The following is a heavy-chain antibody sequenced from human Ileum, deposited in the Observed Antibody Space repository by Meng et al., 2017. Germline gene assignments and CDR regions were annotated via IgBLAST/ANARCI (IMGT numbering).Heavy chain of an antibody. J-gene: IGHJ4*02. V-gene: IGHV4-30-4*01. Sequence: QVQLQESGPGLGKPSQTLARTCRVAGGSCSSDNYYWTWIRQTPGKGLEWIGLTYYNGSPFYNPSLRSRVTISVDTSKDQFSLKLTSVTAADTAVYYCARERRHYYGSGSFDYWGQGILVTVSS. CDR2: TYYNGSP. CDR3: ARERRHYYGSGSFDY. CDR1: GGSCSSDNYY. D-gene: IGHD3-10*01.